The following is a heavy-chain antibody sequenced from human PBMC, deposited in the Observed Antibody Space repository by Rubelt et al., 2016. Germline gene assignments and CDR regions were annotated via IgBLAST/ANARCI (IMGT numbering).Heavy chain of an antibody. CDR3: ARDGMDFYDRTGYYPHDC. CDR2: INSDGSST. V-gene: IGHV3-74*01. D-gene: IGHD3-22*01. Sequence: GKGLVWVSRINSDGSSTSYADSVKGRFTISRDNAKNTLYLQMNSLRAEDTAVYYCARDGMDFYDRTGYYPHDCWGQGTLVTVSS. J-gene: IGHJ4*02.